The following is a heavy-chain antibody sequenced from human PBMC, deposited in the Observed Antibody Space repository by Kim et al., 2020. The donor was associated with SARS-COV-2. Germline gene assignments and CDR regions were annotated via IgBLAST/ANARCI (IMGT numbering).Heavy chain of an antibody. D-gene: IGHD2-2*01. V-gene: IGHV3-23*01. CDR2: ITNSGGST. Sequence: GGSLRLSCAASGFTFSSYAMSWVRQAPGKGLEWVSAITNSGGSTYYADSVRGRFTISRDNSKNTLFLQMNSLRAEDTAVYYCANTVVPAAGWFRGLDVWGQGTTVTVSS. CDR1: GFTFSSYA. CDR3: ANTVVPAAGWFRGLDV. J-gene: IGHJ6*02.